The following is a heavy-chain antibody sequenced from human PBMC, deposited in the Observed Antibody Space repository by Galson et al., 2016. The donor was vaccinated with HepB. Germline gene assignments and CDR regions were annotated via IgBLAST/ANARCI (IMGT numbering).Heavy chain of an antibody. CDR3: ASLRSGSLTSAS. V-gene: IGHV5-10-1*01. D-gene: IGHD1-26*01. J-gene: IGHJ5*02. CDR1: GSSFTNYW. CDR2: IDPGDSFT. Sequence: QSGAEVKKPGESLRISCTGSGSSFTNYWINWVRQMPGKGLEWMGRIDPGDSFTNYSPSFQGHVTISADKSISTAYLQWSSLKASDTAMYYCASLRSGSLTSASWGQGTLVTVSS.